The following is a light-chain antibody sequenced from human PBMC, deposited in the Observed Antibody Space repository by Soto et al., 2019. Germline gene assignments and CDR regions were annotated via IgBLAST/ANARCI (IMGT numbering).Light chain of an antibody. J-gene: IGLJ1*01. CDR1: SRDVGGYNF. V-gene: IGLV2-14*03. CDR3: SSYTSSYTYV. CDR2: DVS. Sequence: QSALAQPASVSGSPGQSVTISCAGTSRDVGGYNFVSLYQQHPGKAPQLMIYDVSSRPSGVSNRFSGSKSGNTASLTISGLQAEDEADYYCSSYTSSYTYVFGTGTKVTVL.